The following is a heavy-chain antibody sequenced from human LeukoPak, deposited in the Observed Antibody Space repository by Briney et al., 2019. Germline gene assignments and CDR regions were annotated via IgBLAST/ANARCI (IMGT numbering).Heavy chain of an antibody. V-gene: IGHV3-66*01. CDR1: EFSVGSNY. CDR2: IYSGGST. CDR3: ATLNGVTRIGAGRRGFFDV. Sequence: GGSLRLSCAASEFSVGSNYMTWVRQAPGKGLEWVSLIYSGGSTYYADSVKGRFTISRDDSKKSLYLQMNSLRADDTAIYYCATLNGVTRIGAGRRGFFDVWGQGTVVTVSS. J-gene: IGHJ3*01. D-gene: IGHD2-8*01.